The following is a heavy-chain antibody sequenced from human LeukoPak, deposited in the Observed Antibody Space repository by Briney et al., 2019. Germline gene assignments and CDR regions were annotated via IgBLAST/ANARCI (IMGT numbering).Heavy chain of an antibody. V-gene: IGHV1-18*01. CDR3: ARDQNSYIAVAGTDH. CDR1: GYTFTSYG. Sequence: ASVKVSCKASGYTFTSYGISWVRQAPGQGLEWMGWISAYNGNTNYAQKLQGRVTMTTDTSTSTAYMELRSLRSDDAAVYYCARDQNSYIAVAGTDHWGQGTLVTVSS. CDR2: ISAYNGNT. J-gene: IGHJ4*02. D-gene: IGHD6-19*01.